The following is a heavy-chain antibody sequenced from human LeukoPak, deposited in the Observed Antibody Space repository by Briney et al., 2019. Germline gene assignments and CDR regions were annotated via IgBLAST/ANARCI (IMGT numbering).Heavy chain of an antibody. D-gene: IGHD4-17*01. CDR1: GFTFSSYE. J-gene: IGHJ6*02. V-gene: IGHV3-48*03. CDR2: ISSSGSTI. Sequence: GGSLRLSCAASGFTFSSYEMNWVRQAPGKGLEWVSYISSSGSTIYYADSVKGRFTISRDNAKNSLYLQMNSLRAEDTAVYYCARDNPTTVTPYYYYVMDVWGQGTTVTVSS. CDR3: ARDNPTTVTPYYYYVMDV.